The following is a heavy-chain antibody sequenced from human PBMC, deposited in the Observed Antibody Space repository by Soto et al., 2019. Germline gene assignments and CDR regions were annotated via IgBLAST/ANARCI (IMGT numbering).Heavy chain of an antibody. CDR3: ARDIWFGVLLSYSSTGMDA. Sequence: HPGGSLRLSCAASGFTFSSYGMHWVRQAPGKGLEWVAVIWYDGSNKYYADSVKGRFTISRDNSKNTLYLQMNSLRAEDTAVYYCARDIWFGVLLSYSSTGMDAWAQETTVTVSS. D-gene: IGHD3-10*01. CDR2: IWYDGSNK. CDR1: GFTFSSYG. V-gene: IGHV3-33*01. J-gene: IGHJ6*02.